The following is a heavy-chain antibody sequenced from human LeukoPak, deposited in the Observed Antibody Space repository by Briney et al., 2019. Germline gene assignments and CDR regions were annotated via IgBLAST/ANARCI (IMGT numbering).Heavy chain of an antibody. J-gene: IGHJ4*02. CDR3: ARADSGSYLAYYFDY. CDR1: GYRFTSYW. D-gene: IGHD1-26*01. V-gene: IGHV5-51*01. Sequence: GESLKISCKGSGYRFTSYWIGWVRQMPGKGLEWMGIIYPGDSDTRYSPSFQGQVTISADKSISTAYLQWSSLKASDTAMYYCARADSGSYLAYYFDYWGQGTLVTVSS. CDR2: IYPGDSDT.